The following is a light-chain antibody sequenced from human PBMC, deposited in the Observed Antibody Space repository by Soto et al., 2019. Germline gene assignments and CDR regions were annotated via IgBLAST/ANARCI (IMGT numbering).Light chain of an antibody. Sequence: EIVLTQSPGTLSLSPGERATLSCRASQTVNSVYLAWYQQKPGQAPRLLFYGASSRATGIPDRFSGSGSGTDFTLNTTRLEPEDVAVDYCQQYGSSPLTFGGGTKVEIK. V-gene: IGKV3-20*01. J-gene: IGKJ4*01. CDR3: QQYGSSPLT. CDR1: QTVNSVY. CDR2: GAS.